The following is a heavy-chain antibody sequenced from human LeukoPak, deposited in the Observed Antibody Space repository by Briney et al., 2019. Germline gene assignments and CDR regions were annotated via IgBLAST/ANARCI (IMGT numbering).Heavy chain of an antibody. D-gene: IGHD2-2*01. CDR1: GGSISSYY. CDR3: ARVGLYCSSTSCSDPLVDC. J-gene: IGHJ4*02. CDR2: IYYGGST. Sequence: SETLSLACTVSGGSISSYYWSWIRQPPGKGLEWIGYIYYGGSTNYNPSLKSRVTISVDTSKNQFSLKLSSVTAADTAVYYCARVGLYCSSTSCSDPLVDCWGQGTLVTVSS. V-gene: IGHV4-59*01.